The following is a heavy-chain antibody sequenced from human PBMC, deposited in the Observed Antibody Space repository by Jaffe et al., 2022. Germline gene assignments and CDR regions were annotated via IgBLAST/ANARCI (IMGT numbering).Heavy chain of an antibody. V-gene: IGHV3-23*01. D-gene: IGHD3-3*01. CDR3: AKASRLESFGVVTVDYYFDY. CDR2: ISGSGGST. Sequence: EVQLLESGGGLVQPGGSLRLSCAASGFTFSSYAMSWVRQAPGKGLEWVSAISGSGGSTYYADSVKGRFTISRDNSKNTLYLQMNSLRAEDTAVYYCAKASRLESFGVVTVDYYFDYWGQGTLVTVSS. CDR1: GFTFSSYA. J-gene: IGHJ4*02.